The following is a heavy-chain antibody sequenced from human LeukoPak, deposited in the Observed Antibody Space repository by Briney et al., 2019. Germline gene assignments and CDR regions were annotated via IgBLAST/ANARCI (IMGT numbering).Heavy chain of an antibody. Sequence: GGSLRLSCAASGFTFSSYSMNWVRQAPGKGLEWVSSISSSSSYIYYTDSVKGRFTISRDNAKNSLYLQTNSLRAEDTAVHYCARDLPPGYCSSTSCPEEAFDYWGQGTLVTVSS. CDR2: ISSSSSYI. CDR1: GFTFSSYS. CDR3: ARDLPPGYCSSTSCPEEAFDY. D-gene: IGHD2-2*01. V-gene: IGHV3-21*01. J-gene: IGHJ4*02.